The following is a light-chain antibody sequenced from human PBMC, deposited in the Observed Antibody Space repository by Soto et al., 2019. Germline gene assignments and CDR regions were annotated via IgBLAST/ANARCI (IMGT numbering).Light chain of an antibody. V-gene: IGKV1-5*03. CDR3: QQYNSYGT. Sequence: DIKMTQSPSTRSASLGDRVPITFRDSQSSSSWLAWYQQKPGKAPKRLIYKASSLESGVPSRFSGSGSGTEFTLTISSLQPDDFATYYCQQYNSYGTFGQGTKVDI. CDR1: QSSSSW. J-gene: IGKJ1*01. CDR2: KAS.